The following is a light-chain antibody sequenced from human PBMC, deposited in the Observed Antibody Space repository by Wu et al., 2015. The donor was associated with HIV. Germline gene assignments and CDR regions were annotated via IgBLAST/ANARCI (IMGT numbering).Light chain of an antibody. CDR3: QRLFDFPLWT. CDR1: QGIGSY. J-gene: IGKJ2*02. CDR2: AAS. V-gene: IGKV1-9*01. Sequence: DSQLTQSPSFLSASIGARVTITCRASQGIGSYLAWYQQKLGKVPKLLIYAASILQSGVPSRFSGSGSGTKFTLTINNLQPDDIATYYCQRLFDFPLWTFGQGTKLELK.